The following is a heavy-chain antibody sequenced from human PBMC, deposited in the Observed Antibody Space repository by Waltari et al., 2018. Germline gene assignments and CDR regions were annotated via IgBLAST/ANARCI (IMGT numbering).Heavy chain of an antibody. CDR1: GFPVSSYW. D-gene: IGHD4-4*01. Sequence: EVQLVESGGGLVQPGGSLRLSCAASGFPVSSYWMSWVRQAPGKGLEWVANIKQDGSEKYYVDSVKGRFTISRDNAKNSLYLQMNSLRAEDTAVYYCARSVTRAEYFQHWGQGTLVTVSS. CDR2: IKQDGSEK. V-gene: IGHV3-7*03. J-gene: IGHJ1*01. CDR3: ARSVTRAEYFQH.